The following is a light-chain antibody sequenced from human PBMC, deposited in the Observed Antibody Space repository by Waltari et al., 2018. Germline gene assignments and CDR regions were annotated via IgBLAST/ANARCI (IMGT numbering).Light chain of an antibody. Sequence: EIVLTQSPGTLSSSPGERATLSCRASQSVSRTLAWYQQKPGQAPKLLIYGASIRATGIPDRFTGSGSGTDFSLTISSLEPEDFAIYFCQHYVRLPATFGQGTKVEIK. CDR3: QHYVRLPAT. CDR2: GAS. J-gene: IGKJ1*01. V-gene: IGKV3-20*01. CDR1: QSVSRT.